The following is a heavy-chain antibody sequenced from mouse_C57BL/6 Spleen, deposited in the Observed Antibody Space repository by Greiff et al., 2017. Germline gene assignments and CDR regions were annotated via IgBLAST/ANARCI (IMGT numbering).Heavy chain of an antibody. J-gene: IGHJ2*01. CDR3: ARDDYGSLYFDY. V-gene: IGHV5-4*01. CDR2: ISDGGSYT. CDR1: GFTFSSYA. D-gene: IGHD1-1*01. Sequence: EVQLVESGGGLVKPGGSLKLSCAASGFTFSSYAMSWVRQTPEKRLEWVATISDGGSYTYYPDNVKGRFTISRDNAKNNLYLQMSHLKSEDTAMYYCARDDYGSLYFDYWGQGTTLTVSS.